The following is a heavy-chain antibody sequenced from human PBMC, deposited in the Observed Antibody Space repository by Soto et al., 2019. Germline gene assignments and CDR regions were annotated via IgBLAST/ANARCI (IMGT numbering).Heavy chain of an antibody. D-gene: IGHD1-7*01. CDR3: ARALTGTTAIDY. V-gene: IGHV3-21*01. J-gene: IGHJ4*02. Sequence: PGGSLRLSCAASGFTFSSYVMNWVRQAPGKGLEWVSSIRGSGSNIFYADSVKGRFTISRDNAKNSLYLQMNSLRAEDTAVYYCARALTGTTAIDYWGQGTLVTVSS. CDR2: IRGSGSNI. CDR1: GFTFSSYV.